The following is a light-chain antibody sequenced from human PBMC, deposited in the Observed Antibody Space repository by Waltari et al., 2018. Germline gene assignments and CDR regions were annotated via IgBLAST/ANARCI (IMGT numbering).Light chain of an antibody. CDR2: GAS. J-gene: IGKJ1*01. Sequence: VLTQSPGTLSLSPGERATLSCRASQRVSRSLAWYQQKPGQAPKLLIYGASTRATGIPDRFTGSGSGTDFSLTISSLEPEDFAIYFCQHYVRLPATFGQGTKVEIK. CDR3: QHYVRLPAT. CDR1: QRVSRS. V-gene: IGKV3-20*01.